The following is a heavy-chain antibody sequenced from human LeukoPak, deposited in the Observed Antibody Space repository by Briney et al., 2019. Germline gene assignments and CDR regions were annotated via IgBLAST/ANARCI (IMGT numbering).Heavy chain of an antibody. Sequence: PGRSLRLSCAASGFTFSSYGMHWVRQAPGKGLVWVSRINGDGGSTTYADSVKGRFTISRDNAKNTLYLQMNSLRAEDTAVYYCARDRATAMFDYWAQGTLVTVSS. D-gene: IGHD5-18*01. CDR2: INGDGGST. V-gene: IGHV3-74*01. J-gene: IGHJ4*02. CDR3: ARDRATAMFDY. CDR1: GFTFSSYG.